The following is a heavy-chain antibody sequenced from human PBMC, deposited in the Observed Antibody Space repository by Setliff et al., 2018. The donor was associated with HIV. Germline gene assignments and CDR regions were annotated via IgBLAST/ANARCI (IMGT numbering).Heavy chain of an antibody. V-gene: IGHV4-34*01. Sequence: PSETLSLTCAFYGGSFSGYYWSWIRQPPGKGLEWIGEINHSGSTNYNPSLKSRVTISVDTSKNQFSLKLSSLTAADTAVYYCARGLITMIGINWFDPWGQGTLVTVSS. CDR2: INHSGST. CDR3: ARGLITMIGINWFDP. CDR1: GGSFSGYY. D-gene: IGHD3-22*01. J-gene: IGHJ5*02.